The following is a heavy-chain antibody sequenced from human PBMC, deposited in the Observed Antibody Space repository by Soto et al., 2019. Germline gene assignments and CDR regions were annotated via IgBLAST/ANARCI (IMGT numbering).Heavy chain of an antibody. J-gene: IGHJ6*02. V-gene: IGHV3-74*01. CDR3: ARPQYCSSTSCYGYGMDV. D-gene: IGHD2-2*01. CDR1: GFAFSSYW. Sequence: XGALRLSCAASGFAFSSYWMHWVRQAPGGGLMWVSRINPDGSTTSYADSVKGRFTISRDNSKNTLYLQINSLRAEDTAVYYCARPQYCSSTSCYGYGMDVWGQGTTVTVS. CDR2: INPDGSTT.